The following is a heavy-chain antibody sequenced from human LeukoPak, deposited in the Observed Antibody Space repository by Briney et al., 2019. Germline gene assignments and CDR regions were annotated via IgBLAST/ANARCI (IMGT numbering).Heavy chain of an antibody. CDR3: ARDWDAMNNCFDP. J-gene: IGHJ5*02. Sequence: EASVKVSCKASGYTFTNYGISWVRQAPGQGLEWMGWISTSSDIRTYAQTLQGRFTMTTDTATTTAYMELNNLTFDDTAVYYCARDWDAMNNCFDPWGQGTPVTVSS. CDR1: GYTFTNYG. D-gene: IGHD1-26*01. CDR2: ISTSSDIR. V-gene: IGHV1-18*01.